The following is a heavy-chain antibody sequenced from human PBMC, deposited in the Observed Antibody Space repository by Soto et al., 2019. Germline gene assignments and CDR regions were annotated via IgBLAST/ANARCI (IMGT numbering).Heavy chain of an antibody. J-gene: IGHJ5*02. CDR1: GGSISSYY. Sequence: PSETLSLTCTVSGGSISSYYWSWIRQPPGKGLEWIGYIYYSGSTNYNPSLKSRVTISVDTSKNQFSLKLSSVTAADTAVYYCARVKNYYDSSGYPYNWLDPWGQGTLVTVSS. CDR3: ARVKNYYDSSGYPYNWLDP. CDR2: IYYSGST. D-gene: IGHD3-22*01. V-gene: IGHV4-59*01.